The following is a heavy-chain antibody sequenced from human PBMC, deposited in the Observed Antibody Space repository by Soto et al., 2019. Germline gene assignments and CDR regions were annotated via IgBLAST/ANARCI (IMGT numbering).Heavy chain of an antibody. CDR3: ARGPYYYGSGSKPVAY. J-gene: IGHJ4*02. CDR2: ISAYNGNT. V-gene: IGHV1-18*01. D-gene: IGHD3-10*01. Sequence: QVQLVQSGAEVKKPGASVKVSCKASGYTFTSYGISWVRQAPGQGLEWMGWISAYNGNTNYAQKLQGRVTMTKDTATSTAYMELRSLRSDDTAVYYCARGPYYYGSGSKPVAYWGQGTLVTVSS. CDR1: GYTFTSYG.